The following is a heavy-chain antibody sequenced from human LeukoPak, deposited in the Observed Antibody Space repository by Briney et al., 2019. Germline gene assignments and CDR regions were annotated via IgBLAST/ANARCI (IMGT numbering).Heavy chain of an antibody. V-gene: IGHV1-18*01. Sequence: ASVKVSCKASGYAFSSYAMSWVRQAPGQGLEWMGWISTYNGNTNYVEEFQGRVTMTTDTSTSTAYMELRSLRSDDTAVYYCARVVWGSSSPLDYWGQGTLVTVSS. CDR3: ARVVWGSSSPLDY. CDR2: ISTYNGNT. CDR1: GYAFSSYA. D-gene: IGHD6-6*01. J-gene: IGHJ4*02.